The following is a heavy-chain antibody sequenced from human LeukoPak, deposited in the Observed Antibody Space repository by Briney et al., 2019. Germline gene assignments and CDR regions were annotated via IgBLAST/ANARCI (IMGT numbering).Heavy chain of an antibody. CDR2: ISAYNGNT. J-gene: IGHJ5*02. V-gene: IGHV1-18*04. CDR3: ARVALIDIVVVPAALDNWFDP. CDR1: GYTFTRYG. D-gene: IGHD2-2*01. Sequence: ASVKVSCKASGYTFTRYGISWVRQAPGQGLERMGWISAYNGNTNYAQKLQGRVTMTTDTSTSTAYMELRSLRPDDTAVYYCARVALIDIVVVPAALDNWFDPWGQGTLVTVSS.